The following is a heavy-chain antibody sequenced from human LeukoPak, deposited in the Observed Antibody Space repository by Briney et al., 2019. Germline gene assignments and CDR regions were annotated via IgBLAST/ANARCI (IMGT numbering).Heavy chain of an antibody. D-gene: IGHD1-26*01. Sequence: GGSLRLSCAATGFTFKDYGMHWVRHPPGKGLEWVSSINWNGGGTDYADSVKGRFTTSRDNAKNSLYLQLSSLRPEDTALYYCAKHMRATNTYSFFGLDVWGQGTTVTVSS. CDR3: AKHMRATNTYSFFGLDV. CDR2: INWNGGGT. J-gene: IGHJ6*02. V-gene: IGHV3-9*01. CDR1: GFTFKDYG.